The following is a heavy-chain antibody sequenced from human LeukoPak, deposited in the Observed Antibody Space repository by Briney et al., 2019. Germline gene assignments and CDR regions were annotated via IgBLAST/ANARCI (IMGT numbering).Heavy chain of an antibody. Sequence: GESLKISCKGSGYSFTTYWIGWVRQMPGKGLEWMGIIYPGGSDTRYSPSFQGQVTISADKSISTAYLQWSSLKASDTAMYYCARRGNTAMDSFDYWGQGTLVTVSS. CDR3: ARRGNTAMDSFDY. J-gene: IGHJ4*02. V-gene: IGHV5-51*01. CDR2: IYPGGSDT. D-gene: IGHD5-18*01. CDR1: GYSFTTYW.